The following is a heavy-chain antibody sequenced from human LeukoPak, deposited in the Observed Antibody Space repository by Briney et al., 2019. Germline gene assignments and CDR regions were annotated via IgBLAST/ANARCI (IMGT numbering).Heavy chain of an antibody. CDR2: INPNSGGT. V-gene: IGHV1-2*02. D-gene: IGHD2-2*01. CDR3: ARDPYCSSTSCPDP. Sequence: ASVKVSCTASGYTFTGYYMHWVRQAPGQGLEWMGWINPNSGGTNYAQKFQGRVTMTRDTSISTAYMELSRLRSDDTAVYYCARDPYCSSTSCPDPWGQGTLVTVSS. J-gene: IGHJ5*02. CDR1: GYTFTGYY.